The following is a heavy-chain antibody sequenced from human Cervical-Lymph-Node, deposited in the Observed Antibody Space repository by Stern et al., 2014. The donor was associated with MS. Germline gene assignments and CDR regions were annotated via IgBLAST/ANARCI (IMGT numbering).Heavy chain of an antibody. CDR1: GFTFSRFT. J-gene: IGHJ4*02. CDR2: ISSSGNYT. Sequence: QLVQSGGGLVKPGESLRVSCAGSGFTFSRFTINWVRQAPGKGLEWVSSISSSGNYTYYADSLKGRVTISRDNAKRSVSLEMNSLRDEDTAVYYCARGTALDYWGQGTVVTVSS. D-gene: IGHD6-13*01. CDR3: ARGTALDY. V-gene: IGHV3-21*03.